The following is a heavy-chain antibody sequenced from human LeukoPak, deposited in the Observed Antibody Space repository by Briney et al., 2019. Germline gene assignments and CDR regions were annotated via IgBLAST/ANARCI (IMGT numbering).Heavy chain of an antibody. Sequence: GGSLRLSCAASGLTFRNYAMTWVRQAPGKGLEWVAGITNAGDRTDYADSVKGRFTISRDNSKNILVLQMNSLRADDTAVYHCAKGHQWLARQSDYYYMDVWGNGTTVTVSS. CDR3: AKGHQWLARQSDYYYMDV. CDR1: GLTFRNYA. CDR2: ITNAGDRT. V-gene: IGHV3-23*01. D-gene: IGHD6-19*01. J-gene: IGHJ6*03.